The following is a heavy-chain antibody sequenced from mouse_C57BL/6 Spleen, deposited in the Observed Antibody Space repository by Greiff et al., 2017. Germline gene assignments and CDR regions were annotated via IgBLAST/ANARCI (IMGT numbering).Heavy chain of an antibody. CDR2: IYPGDGDT. V-gene: IGHV1-80*01. D-gene: IGHD2-1*01. J-gene: IGHJ2*01. CDR1: GYAFSSYW. Sequence: VQLQQSGAELVKPGASVKISCKASGYAFSSYWMNWVKQRPGKGLEWIGQIYPGDGDTNYNGKFKGKATLTADKSSSTAYMQLSSLTSEDSAVYFCARGGGNYGYYFDYWGQGTTLTVSS. CDR3: ARGGGNYGYYFDY.